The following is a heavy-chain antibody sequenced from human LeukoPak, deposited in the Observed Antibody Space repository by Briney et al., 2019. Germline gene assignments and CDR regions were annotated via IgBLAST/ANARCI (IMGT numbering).Heavy chain of an antibody. CDR3: ARGRAEGNSRGPPDF. D-gene: IGHD1/OR15-1a*01. CDR2: IFYSGST. J-gene: IGHJ4*02. V-gene: IGHV4-59*12. Sequence: SETLSLTCSVSGGSISSYYWNWLRQHPGKGLEWIGYIFYSGSTYYNPSLKSRVTISLDTSKNQFSLKLTSVIAADTAVYFCARGRAEGNSRGPPDFWGQGTLVTVSS. CDR1: GGSISSYY.